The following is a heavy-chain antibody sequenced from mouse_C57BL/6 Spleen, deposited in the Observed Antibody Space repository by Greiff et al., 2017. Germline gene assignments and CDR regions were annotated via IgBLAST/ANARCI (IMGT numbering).Heavy chain of an antibody. J-gene: IGHJ2*01. D-gene: IGHD2-1*01. V-gene: IGHV1-52*01. CDR2: IDPSDSET. Sequence: QVQLQQPGAELVRPGSSVKLSCKASGYTFTSYWMHWVKQRPIQGLEWIGNIDPSDSETHYNQKFKDKATLTVDKSSSTAYMQLSSLTSEDSAVYYCARGNYGNYVSYFDYWGQGTTLTVSS. CDR1: GYTFTSYW. CDR3: ARGNYGNYVSYFDY.